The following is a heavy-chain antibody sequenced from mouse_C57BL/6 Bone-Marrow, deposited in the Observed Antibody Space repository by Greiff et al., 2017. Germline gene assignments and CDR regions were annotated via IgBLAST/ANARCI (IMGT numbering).Heavy chain of an antibody. D-gene: IGHD3-2*02. J-gene: IGHJ1*03. CDR1: GFNIKDDY. CDR2: IDPENGDT. CDR3: TTAGRGYFDV. Sequence: VQLKESGAELVRPGASVKLSCTASGFNIKDDYMHWVKQRPEQGLEWIGWIDPENGDTEYASKFQGKATITADTSSTTAYLQLSSLTSEDTAVYYCTTAGRGYFDVWGTGTTVTVSS. V-gene: IGHV14-4*01.